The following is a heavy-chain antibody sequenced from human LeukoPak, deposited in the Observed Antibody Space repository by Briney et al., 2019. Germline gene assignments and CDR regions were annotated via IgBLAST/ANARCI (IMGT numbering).Heavy chain of an antibody. D-gene: IGHD3-10*01. J-gene: IGHJ4*02. CDR3: AREGRTMVRGITDY. Sequence: PSETLSLTCTVSGGSISSNSYYWGWIRQPPEKGLEWIGSVSNSGSTYYNPSLKSRVTISVDTSKNQFSLRLTSVTAADTAVYYCAREGRTMVRGITDYWGQGTLVTVSS. CDR1: GGSISSNSYY. CDR2: VSNSGST. V-gene: IGHV4-39*07.